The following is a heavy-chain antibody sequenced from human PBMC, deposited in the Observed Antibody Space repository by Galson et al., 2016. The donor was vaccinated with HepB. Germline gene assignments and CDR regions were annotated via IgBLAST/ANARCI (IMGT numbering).Heavy chain of an antibody. CDR2: IDWDDDK. CDR3: ARIESGYDSGWLDP. J-gene: IGHJ5*02. Sequence: PALVKPTQTLTLTCTFSGFSLNTTGMCVSWVRQPPGKALEWLALIDWDDDKYYSTSLKTRLTISKDTSKNQVVLTMTNMDPVDTATYYCARIESGYDSGWLDPWGQGALVTVSS. D-gene: IGHD5-12*01. CDR1: GFSLNTTGMC. V-gene: IGHV2-70*20.